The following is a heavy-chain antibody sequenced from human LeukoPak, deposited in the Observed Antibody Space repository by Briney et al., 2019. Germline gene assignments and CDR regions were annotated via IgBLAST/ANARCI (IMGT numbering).Heavy chain of an antibody. D-gene: IGHD3-3*01. CDR2: IYYSGST. Sequence: SETLSLTCTVSGGSISSSSYYWGWIRQPPGKGLEWIGSIYYSGSTYYNPSLKSRVTISVDTPKNQFSLKLSSVTAADTAVYYCARAVRSGYYEDQRDGSEKVKLYYYYYYYYMDVWGKGTTVTVSS. V-gene: IGHV4-39*07. J-gene: IGHJ6*03. CDR3: ARAVRSGYYEDQRDGSEKVKLYYYYYYYYMDV. CDR1: GGSISSSSYY.